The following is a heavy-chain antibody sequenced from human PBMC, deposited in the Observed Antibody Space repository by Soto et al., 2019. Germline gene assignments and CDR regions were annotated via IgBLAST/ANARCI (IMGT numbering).Heavy chain of an antibody. Sequence: QVQLVESGGGVVQPGRSLRLSCAASGFTFSSYGMHWVRQAPGKGLEWVAVIWYDGSNKYYADSVKGRFTISRDNSXXTXYXXMNSLRAEDTAVYYCARDMYYYDSSGRPEINAGDYWGQGTLVTVSS. CDR2: IWYDGSNK. D-gene: IGHD3-22*01. CDR1: GFTFSSYG. V-gene: IGHV3-33*01. CDR3: ARDMYYYDSSGRPEINAGDY. J-gene: IGHJ4*02.